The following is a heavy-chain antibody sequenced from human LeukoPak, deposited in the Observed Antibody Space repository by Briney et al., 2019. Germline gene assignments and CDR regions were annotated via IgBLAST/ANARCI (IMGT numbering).Heavy chain of an antibody. Sequence: GGSLRLPCAASGFTFSSYTMSWVRQAPGKGLEWVSAISGSGGSTYYADSVKGRFTISRDNSKNTLYLQMNSLRAEGTAVYYCAKGISYYYDSSGYCLDYWGQGTLVTVSS. CDR3: AKGISYYYDSSGYCLDY. CDR1: GFTFSSYT. D-gene: IGHD3-22*01. V-gene: IGHV3-23*01. J-gene: IGHJ4*02. CDR2: ISGSGGST.